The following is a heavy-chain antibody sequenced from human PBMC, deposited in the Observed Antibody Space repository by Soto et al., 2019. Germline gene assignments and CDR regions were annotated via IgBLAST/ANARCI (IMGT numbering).Heavy chain of an antibody. Sequence: QLQLQESGPGLVKPSETLSLTCTVSGGSISSSTYYWGWIRPPPGKGLEWIGSIYYSGSTYYNPSLKSRVTISADTSKNQFSLKLSSVTAADTAVYYCARPLQYYYCVDVWGKGTTVTVSS. CDR1: GGSISSSTYY. CDR2: IYYSGST. J-gene: IGHJ6*03. CDR3: ARPLQYYYCVDV. V-gene: IGHV4-39*01.